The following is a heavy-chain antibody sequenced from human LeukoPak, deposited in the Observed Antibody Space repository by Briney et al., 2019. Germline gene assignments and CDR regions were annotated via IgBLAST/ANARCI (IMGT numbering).Heavy chain of an antibody. D-gene: IGHD6-19*01. CDR3: ARDGGGWYLDY. V-gene: IGHV3-30*14. J-gene: IGHJ4*02. CDR2: ISYDGSNE. CDR1: GFTFSSYV. Sequence: GGSLRLSCAASGFTFSSYVMHWVRQAPGKGLEWVAIISYDGSNEYYADSVKGRFTISRDNSKNTLYLQMNSLRAEDTAVYYCARDGGGWYLDYWGQGTLVTVSS.